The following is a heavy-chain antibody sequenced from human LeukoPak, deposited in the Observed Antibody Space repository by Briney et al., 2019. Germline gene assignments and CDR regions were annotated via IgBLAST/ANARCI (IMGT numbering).Heavy chain of an antibody. Sequence: ASVKVSCEASGYTFTGYYMHWVRQAPGQGLEWMGWINPNSGGTNYAQKFQGRVTMTRDTSISTAYMELSRLRSDDTAVYYCARDLAYGSGQNWFDPWGQGTLVTVSS. CDR2: INPNSGGT. CDR1: GYTFTGYY. D-gene: IGHD3-10*01. J-gene: IGHJ5*02. V-gene: IGHV1-2*02. CDR3: ARDLAYGSGQNWFDP.